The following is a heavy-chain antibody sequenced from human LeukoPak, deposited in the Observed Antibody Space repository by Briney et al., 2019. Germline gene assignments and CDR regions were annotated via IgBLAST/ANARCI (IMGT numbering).Heavy chain of an antibody. V-gene: IGHV3-15*01. CDR2: IKSKTDGGTT. CDR3: ATEYSFLVDY. Sequence: PGGSLTLSCALSGYALSSYSVSWFLEAGGEGLEWVGRIKSKTDGGTTDYAAPVKGRFTISRDNSKNTLYLQMNSLKTEDTAVYYCATEYSFLVDYWGQGTLVTVSS. J-gene: IGHJ4*02. CDR1: GYALSSYS. D-gene: IGHD5-18*01.